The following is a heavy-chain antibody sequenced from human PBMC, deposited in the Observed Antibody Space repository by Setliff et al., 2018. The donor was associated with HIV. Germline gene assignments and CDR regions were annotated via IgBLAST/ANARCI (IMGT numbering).Heavy chain of an antibody. V-gene: IGHV3-23*01. D-gene: IGHD7-27*01. CDR1: GFTFSDYA. CDR3: ARERPNSLYFDF. CDR2: ISGSGRGT. J-gene: IGHJ4*02. Sequence: PGGSLRLSCAASGFTFSDYAMSWVRQAPGKGLEWVSAISGSGRGTYYADSVKGRFTISRDNSKNTLYLQVNSLRTEDTAVYFCARERPNSLYFDFWGQGTRVTVSS.